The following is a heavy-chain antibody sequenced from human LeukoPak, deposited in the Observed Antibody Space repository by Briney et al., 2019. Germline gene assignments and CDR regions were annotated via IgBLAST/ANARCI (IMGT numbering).Heavy chain of an antibody. CDR3: ARGPYSYDSSGAFDI. Sequence: SETLSLTCTVSGDSISSGDYYWSWIRQPAGKGLEWIGRISSSGSTNHNPSLKSRVTISVDTSKNQFSLKLSSVTAADTAVYFCARGPYSYDSSGAFDIWGQGTMVTVSS. CDR1: GDSISSGDYY. V-gene: IGHV4-61*02. CDR2: ISSSGST. D-gene: IGHD3-22*01. J-gene: IGHJ3*02.